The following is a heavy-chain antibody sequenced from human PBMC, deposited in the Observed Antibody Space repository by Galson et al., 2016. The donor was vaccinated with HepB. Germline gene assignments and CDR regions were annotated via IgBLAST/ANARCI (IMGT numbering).Heavy chain of an antibody. CDR3: ARDGGDGELGAFDV. CDR2: IKNNGGDA. Sequence: LRLSCAASGFTFRSYWMHWVRQAPGKGPVWVSRIKNNGGDASYADSVKGRFTSSRDDAKSTLYLQMNSLSAEDTAVYYCARDGGDGELGAFDVWGRGTTVTVPS. V-gene: IGHV3-74*01. J-gene: IGHJ3*01. CDR1: GFTFRSYW. D-gene: IGHD3-16*01.